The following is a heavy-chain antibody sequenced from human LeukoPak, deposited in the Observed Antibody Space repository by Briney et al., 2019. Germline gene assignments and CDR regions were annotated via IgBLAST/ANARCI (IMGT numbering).Heavy chain of an antibody. D-gene: IGHD6-19*01. CDR1: GFTFSSDA. V-gene: IGHV3-23*01. CDR3: AKDPEVLQWSFDH. Sequence: PGGSLRLSCAASGFTFSSDAMSWVRQAPGKGLEWVSAISGGGGSTYYAVSVKGRFTISRDNSKNTLFLQMNSLRAEDTAVYFCAKDPEVLQWSFDHWGQGTLVTVSS. J-gene: IGHJ4*02. CDR2: ISGGGGST.